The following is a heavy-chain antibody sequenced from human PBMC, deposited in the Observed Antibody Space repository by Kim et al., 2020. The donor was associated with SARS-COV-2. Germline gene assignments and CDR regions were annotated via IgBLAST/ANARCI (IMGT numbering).Heavy chain of an antibody. CDR1: GDTFTSYG. J-gene: IGHJ5*02. V-gene: IGHV1-18*01. CDR2: ISAYNGNT. Sequence: ASVKVSCKASGDTFTSYGISWVRQAPGQGLEWMGWISAYNGNTNYAQKFQGRVTVTTDTSTTTAYMELRSLRSDDTAVYYCVRDLDGSGSYSHPDRFDPWGQGTLVTVSS. CDR3: VRDLDGSGSYSHPDRFDP. D-gene: IGHD3-10*01.